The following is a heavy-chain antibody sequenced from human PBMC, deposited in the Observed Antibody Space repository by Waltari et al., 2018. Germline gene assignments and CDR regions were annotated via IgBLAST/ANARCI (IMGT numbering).Heavy chain of an antibody. D-gene: IGHD1-7*01. Sequence: EVQLVESGGGLVQPGGSLRLSCAASGFTFSSYSRNWVRQAPGKGLEWVSYISSSSTIYYADSVKGRFTISRDNAKNSLYLQMNSLRAEDTAVYYCARGGLELRYWGQGTLVTVSS. CDR3: ARGGLELRY. J-gene: IGHJ4*02. V-gene: IGHV3-48*01. CDR2: ISSSSTI. CDR1: GFTFSSYS.